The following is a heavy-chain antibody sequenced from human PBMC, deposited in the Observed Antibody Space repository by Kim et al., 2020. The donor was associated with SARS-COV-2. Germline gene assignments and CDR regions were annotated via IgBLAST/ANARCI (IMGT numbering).Heavy chain of an antibody. D-gene: IGHD4-17*01. CDR2: IRSKARNYAT. V-gene: IGHV3-73*01. J-gene: IGHJ6*01. Sequence: GGSLRLSCAASGFTFSGSAMHWVRQASGKGLEWVGRIRSKARNYATTYAASVRGRFTISRDDSKNTAYLQMDSLNTEDTAVYYCTRRPDGDSSSGMDVWGQGTPVTVSS. CDR3: TRRPDGDSSSGMDV. CDR1: GFTFSGSA.